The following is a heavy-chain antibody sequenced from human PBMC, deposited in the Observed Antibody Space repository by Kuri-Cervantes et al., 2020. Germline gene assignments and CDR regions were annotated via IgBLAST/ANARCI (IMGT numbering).Heavy chain of an antibody. CDR3: ARTLRSGYYFDY. J-gene: IGHJ4*02. V-gene: IGHV4-4*02. D-gene: IGHD4-17*01. Sequence: YNPSLKSRVTKSVDKSKNQFSLNLSSVTAADTAVYYCARTLRSGYYFDYWGQGTLVTVSS.